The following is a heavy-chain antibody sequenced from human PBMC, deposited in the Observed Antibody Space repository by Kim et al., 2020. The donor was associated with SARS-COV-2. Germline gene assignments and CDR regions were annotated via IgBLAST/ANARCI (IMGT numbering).Heavy chain of an antibody. CDR1: GDSVSSNSAA. CDR2: TYYRSKWYN. V-gene: IGHV6-1*01. CDR3: ARDLAQQLGKAWYWSAEFDY. J-gene: IGHJ4*02. Sequence: SQTLSLTCAISGDSVSSNSAAWNWIRQSPSRGLEWLGRTYYRSKWYNDYAVSVKSRITINPDTSKNQFSLQLNSVTPEDTAVYYCARDLAQQLGKAWYWSAEFDYWGQGTLVTVSS. D-gene: IGHD6-13*01.